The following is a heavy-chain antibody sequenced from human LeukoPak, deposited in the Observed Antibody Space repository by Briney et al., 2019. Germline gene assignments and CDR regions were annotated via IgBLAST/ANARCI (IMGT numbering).Heavy chain of an antibody. D-gene: IGHD1-14*01. V-gene: IGHV4-59*01. CDR3: ARYRNEALFAFDI. CDR2: IYYSGNT. CDR1: GGSISSYY. J-gene: IGHJ3*02. Sequence: SETLSLTCTVSGGSISSYYWSWIRQPPGKGLVWIGYIYYSGNTDYNPSLKSRVTISIDTSKNQFSLRLNSVTAADTAVYYCARYRNEALFAFDIWGQGTMVTVSS.